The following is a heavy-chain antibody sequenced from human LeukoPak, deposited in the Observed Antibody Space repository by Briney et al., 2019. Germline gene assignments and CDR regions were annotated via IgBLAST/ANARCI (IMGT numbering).Heavy chain of an antibody. V-gene: IGHV4-39*07. Sequence: SETLSLTCTVSGGSISSSSYYWGWIRQPPGKGLEWIGSIYYSGSTYYNPSLKSRVTISVDTSKNQFSLKLSSVTAADTAVYYCARKVRSGWFDPWGQGTLVTVSS. J-gene: IGHJ5*02. CDR3: ARKVRSGWFDP. D-gene: IGHD4/OR15-4a*01. CDR2: IYYSGST. CDR1: GGSISSSSYY.